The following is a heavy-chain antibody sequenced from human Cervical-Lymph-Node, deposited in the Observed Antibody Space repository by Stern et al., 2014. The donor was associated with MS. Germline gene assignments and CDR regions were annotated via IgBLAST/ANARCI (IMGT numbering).Heavy chain of an antibody. CDR3: ARWSEYGMDV. J-gene: IGHJ6*02. CDR2: ILPIFGTA. Sequence: AQLVESWAEVKKHGSSAKVSCKASGGTFGSYAISWVRRAPGQGLEWMGGILPIFGTANYAQQFKGPVPITAEESTRTAYMAISSLRSEDTAVYYCARWSEYGMDVWGQGTTVTVSS. V-gene: IGHV1-69*01. CDR1: GGTFGSYA.